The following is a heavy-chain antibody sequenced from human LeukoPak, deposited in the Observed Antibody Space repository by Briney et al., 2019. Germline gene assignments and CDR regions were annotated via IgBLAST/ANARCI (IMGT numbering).Heavy chain of an antibody. CDR3: AAVDVGLQVF. Sequence: WASVKVSCKVSGDTLTELSMHWVRQAPGKGLEWMGTFDPEEDEIIYAQKFQGRLTMTEDTSTDTAYMDLRSLTSDDTAMYYCAAVDVGLQVFWGQGTLVTVSS. CDR2: FDPEEDEI. CDR1: GDTLTELS. V-gene: IGHV1-24*01. D-gene: IGHD4-11*01. J-gene: IGHJ4*02.